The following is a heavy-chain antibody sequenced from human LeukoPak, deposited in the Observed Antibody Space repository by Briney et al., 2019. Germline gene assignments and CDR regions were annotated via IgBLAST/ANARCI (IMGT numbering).Heavy chain of an antibody. V-gene: IGHV1-69*05. Sequence: GASVKVSCKASGGTFSSYAISWVRQAPGQGLEWMGGIIPIFGTANYAQKFQGRVTITTDESTSTAYMELSSLRSEDTAVYYCARSLGPAAPTFDYWGQGTPVTVSS. J-gene: IGHJ4*02. CDR2: IIPIFGTA. CDR3: ARSLGPAAPTFDY. D-gene: IGHD2-2*01. CDR1: GGTFSSYA.